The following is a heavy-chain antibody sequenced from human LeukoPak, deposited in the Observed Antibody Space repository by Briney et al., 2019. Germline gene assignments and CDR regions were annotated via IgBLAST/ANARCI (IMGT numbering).Heavy chain of an antibody. J-gene: IGHJ4*02. V-gene: IGHV1-69*04. CDR1: GGTFSSYA. CDR2: IIPILGIA. Sequence: SVKVSCKASGGTFSSYAISWVRQAPGQGLEWMGRIIPILGIANYAQKFQGRVTITADKSTSTAYMELSSLRSEDTAVYYCARDRVTQAYFDYWGQGTPVTVSS. CDR3: ARDRVTQAYFDY. D-gene: IGHD3-10*01.